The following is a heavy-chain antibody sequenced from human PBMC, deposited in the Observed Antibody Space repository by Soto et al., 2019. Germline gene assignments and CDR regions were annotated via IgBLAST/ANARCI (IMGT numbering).Heavy chain of an antibody. J-gene: IGHJ4*02. CDR3: AKSYDYYDSSGPLSDFDY. CDR2: ISGSGGST. Sequence: GGSLRLSCAASGFTFSSYAMSWVRQAPGKGLEWVSAISGSGGSTYYAYSVKGRFTISRDNSKNTLYLQMNSLRAEDPAVYYCAKSYDYYDSSGPLSDFDYWGQGTLVTVSS. D-gene: IGHD3-22*01. CDR1: GFTFSSYA. V-gene: IGHV3-23*01.